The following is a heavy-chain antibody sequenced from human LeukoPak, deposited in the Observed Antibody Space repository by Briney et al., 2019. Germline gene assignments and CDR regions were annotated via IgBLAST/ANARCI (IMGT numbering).Heavy chain of an antibody. V-gene: IGHV3-7*01. J-gene: IGHJ4*02. CDR2: IKQDGSEK. D-gene: IGHD2-8*01. Sequence: GGSLRLSCAASGFTFAGYWMTWVRQAPGKGLEWVANIKQDGSEKYYVDSVKGRFTISRDNAKNSLYLQMNSLRAEDTAIYYCARDIVLMVYDCWGQGTLVTVSS. CDR3: ARDIVLMVYDC. CDR1: GFTFAGYW.